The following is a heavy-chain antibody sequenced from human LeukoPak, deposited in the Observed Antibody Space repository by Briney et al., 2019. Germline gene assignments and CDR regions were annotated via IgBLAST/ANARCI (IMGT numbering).Heavy chain of an antibody. V-gene: IGHV1-2*02. CDR1: GYTFTGYF. CDR3: ARGVAGTPLTDY. D-gene: IGHD6-19*01. J-gene: IGHJ4*02. Sequence: GASVKVSCKSSGYTFTGYFVHWVRQAPGQGLGWMGWINPNSGGTNYAQKFQGRVTMTRDTSISIAYMELSRLRSDDTAVYYCARGVAGTPLTDYWGQGTLVTVSS. CDR2: INPNSGGT.